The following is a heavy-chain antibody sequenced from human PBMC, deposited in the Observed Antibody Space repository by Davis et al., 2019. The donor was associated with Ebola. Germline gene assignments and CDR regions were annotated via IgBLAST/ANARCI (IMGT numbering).Heavy chain of an antibody. V-gene: IGHV1-46*01. CDR3: ARGRITIFGVVHRQHHWFDP. Sequence: ASVKVSCKASGYTFTSYYMHWVRQAPGQGLEWMGIINPSGGSTTYAQKFQGRVTMTRDTSTRTVYMELSSLRSEDTAVYYCARGRITIFGVVHRQHHWFDPWGQGTLVTVSS. CDR1: GYTFTSYY. D-gene: IGHD3-3*01. CDR2: INPSGGST. J-gene: IGHJ5*02.